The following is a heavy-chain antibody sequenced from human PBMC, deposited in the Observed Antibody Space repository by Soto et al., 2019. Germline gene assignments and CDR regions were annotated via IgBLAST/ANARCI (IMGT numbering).Heavy chain of an antibody. J-gene: IGHJ4*02. CDR2: ISYDGSNK. V-gene: IGHV3-30*18. CDR1: GFTFSSYG. CDR3: AKDLWELAYYFDY. D-gene: IGHD1-26*01. Sequence: QVQLVESGGGVVQPGRSLRLSCAASGFTFSSYGMHWVRQAPGKGLEWVAVISYDGSNKYYADSVKGRFTISRDNSKNTMYLQMTSRRAEDTAVYYCAKDLWELAYYFDYWGQGTLVTVSS.